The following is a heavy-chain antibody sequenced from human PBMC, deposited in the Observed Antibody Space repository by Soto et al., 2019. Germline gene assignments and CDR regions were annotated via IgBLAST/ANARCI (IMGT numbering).Heavy chain of an antibody. CDR1: GFTFGDYG. Sequence: GGSLRLSCTAFGFTFGDYGLTWVRQVPGKGLEWVGFIRSQANGGTTEYAASVKGRFTISRDDSKSIAYLQMDSLKTEDTAVYYCPIIYCSTTSCHYYYGMDVWGLGTTVTVSS. CDR3: PIIYCSTTSCHYYYGMDV. V-gene: IGHV3-49*04. J-gene: IGHJ6*02. D-gene: IGHD2-2*01. CDR2: IRSQANGGTT.